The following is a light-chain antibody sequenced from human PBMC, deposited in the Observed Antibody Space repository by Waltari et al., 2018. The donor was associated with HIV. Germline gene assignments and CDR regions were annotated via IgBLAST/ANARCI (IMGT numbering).Light chain of an antibody. Sequence: SALTQPPSASGSPGQSVTISCPGTSSDVGGYNYVSWYQQHPGKAPKLMIYEVSKRPSGVPDRFSGSKSGNTASLTVSGLQAEDEADYYCNSYAGSNNVVFGGGTKVTVL. CDR1: SSDVGGYNY. CDR2: EVS. J-gene: IGLJ2*01. CDR3: NSYAGSNNVV. V-gene: IGLV2-8*01.